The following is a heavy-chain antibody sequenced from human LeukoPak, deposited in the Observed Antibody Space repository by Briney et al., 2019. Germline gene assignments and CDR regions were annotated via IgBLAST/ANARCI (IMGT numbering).Heavy chain of an antibody. V-gene: IGHV3-23*01. J-gene: IGHJ4*02. Sequence: GGSLRLSCAASEFTFSSYALSWVRQAPGKGLEWVSAISGSGGSTYYGDSVKGRFTISRDNSKNTLDLQMNSLRAEDTAIYYCAKEPSCSGGSCYYFDYWGQGTLVTVSS. D-gene: IGHD2-15*01. CDR3: AKEPSCSGGSCYYFDY. CDR2: ISGSGGST. CDR1: EFTFSSYA.